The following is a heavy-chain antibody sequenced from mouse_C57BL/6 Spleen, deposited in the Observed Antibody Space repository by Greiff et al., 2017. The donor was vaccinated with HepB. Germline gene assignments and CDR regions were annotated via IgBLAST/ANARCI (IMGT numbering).Heavy chain of an antibody. CDR1: GFTFSSYG. Sequence: EVKVVESGGDLVKPGGSLKLSCAASGFTFSSYGMCWVRQTPDKRLEWVGTISSGGSYTYYPDSVKGRFTISRDNAKNTLYLQMSRLKSEDTDMYYRARQGKIRLLFDYWGQGTTLTVSS. J-gene: IGHJ2*01. CDR2: ISSGGSYT. D-gene: IGHD3-2*02. V-gene: IGHV5-6*01. CDR3: ARQGKIRLLFDY.